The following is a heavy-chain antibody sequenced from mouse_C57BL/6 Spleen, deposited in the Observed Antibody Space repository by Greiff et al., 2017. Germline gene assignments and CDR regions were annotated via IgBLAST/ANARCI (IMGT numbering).Heavy chain of an antibody. CDR1: GFTFSSYA. J-gene: IGHJ2*01. CDR3: ARDLDGYSYYFDY. V-gene: IGHV5-4*01. CDR2: ISDGGSYT. D-gene: IGHD2-3*01. Sequence: EVKLVESGGGLVKPGGSLKLSCAASGFTFSSYAMSWVRQTPEKRLEWVATISDGGSYTYYPDNVKGRFTISRDNAKNNLYLQMSHLKSEDTAMYYCARDLDGYSYYFDYWGQGTTLTVSS.